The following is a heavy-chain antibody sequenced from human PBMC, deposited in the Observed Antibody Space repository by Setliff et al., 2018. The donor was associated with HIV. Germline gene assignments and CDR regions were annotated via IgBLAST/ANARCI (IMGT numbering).Heavy chain of an antibody. Sequence: PSETLSLTCTVSGGSISNSSSYWGWIRQTPGKGLEWIGSIYSSRWSYYNPSLRSRVSVSRDMSSNQFSLNLTSVTAADTAVYYCASRVYYYDSNNFLREEGFDPWGQGTLVTVSS. CDR1: GGSISNSSSY. D-gene: IGHD3-22*01. V-gene: IGHV4-39*01. CDR2: IYSSRWS. CDR3: ASRVYYYDSNNFLREEGFDP. J-gene: IGHJ5*02.